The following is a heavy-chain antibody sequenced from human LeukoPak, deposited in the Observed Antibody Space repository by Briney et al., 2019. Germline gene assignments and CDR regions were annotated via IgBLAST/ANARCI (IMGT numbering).Heavy chain of an antibody. CDR2: MKEDGSEK. Sequence: QSGGSLRLSCAASGFTFSNYWMSWVRQAPGKGLEWVANMKEDGSEKNYVDSVKGRFTISRDNAQDSLYLRMNSLRAEDTAVYYCARDRGYSNFDYWGQGTLVTVSS. V-gene: IGHV3-7*01. J-gene: IGHJ4*02. CDR3: ARDRGYSNFDY. D-gene: IGHD4-11*01. CDR1: GFTFSNYW.